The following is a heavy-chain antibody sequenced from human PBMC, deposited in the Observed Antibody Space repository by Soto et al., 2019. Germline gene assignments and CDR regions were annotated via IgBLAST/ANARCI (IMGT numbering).Heavy chain of an antibody. Sequence: GVSLRLSCAASGFTFSSYSMNWVRQAPGKGLEWVSYISSSSSTIYYADSVKGRFTISRDNAKNSLYLQMNSLRAEDTAVYYCARVRSADFLFFDYWGQGTLVTVSS. V-gene: IGHV3-48*01. CDR3: ARVRSADFLFFDY. D-gene: IGHD3-3*01. J-gene: IGHJ4*02. CDR2: ISSSSSTI. CDR1: GFTFSSYS.